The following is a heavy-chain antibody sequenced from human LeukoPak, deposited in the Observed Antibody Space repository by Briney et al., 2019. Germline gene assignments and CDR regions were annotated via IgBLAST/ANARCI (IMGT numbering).Heavy chain of an antibody. CDR1: GGSFSGYY. D-gene: IGHD3-10*01. CDR3: ARVLKGWGMVRGVMGDYYYYYMDV. J-gene: IGHJ6*03. V-gene: IGHV4-34*01. Sequence: SETLSLTCAVYGGSFSGYYWSWIRQPPGKGLEWIGEINHSGSTNYNPSLKSRVTISVDTSKNPFSLKLSSVTAADTAVYYCARVLKGWGMVRGVMGDYYYYYMDVWGKGTTVTVSS. CDR2: INHSGST.